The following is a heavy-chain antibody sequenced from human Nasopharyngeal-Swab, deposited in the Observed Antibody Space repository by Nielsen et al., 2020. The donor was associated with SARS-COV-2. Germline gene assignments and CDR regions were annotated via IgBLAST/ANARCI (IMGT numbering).Heavy chain of an antibody. D-gene: IGHD3-22*01. CDR3: ARGRYYYDSSPEDYFDY. Sequence: ASVKVSCKVSGYTLTELSMHWVRQAPGKGLEWMGGFDPEDGERIYAQKFQGRVTITADESTSTAYMELSSLRSEDTAVYYCARGRYYYDSSPEDYFDYWGQGTLVTVSS. V-gene: IGHV1-24*01. CDR2: FDPEDGER. CDR1: GYTLTELS. J-gene: IGHJ4*02.